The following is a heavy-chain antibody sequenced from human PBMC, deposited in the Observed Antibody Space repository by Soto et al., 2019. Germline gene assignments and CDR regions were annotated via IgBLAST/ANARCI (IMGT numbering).Heavy chain of an antibody. Sequence: GASVKVSCKASGYAFSSYDINWVRQATGQGLEWMGWANPNTGDTGNAQMFQGRVTMTRNTSISTVYMELNRLRSEDKAVYYCANQPFRRITFGGIDYYYGMDVWRQGTTVSVSS. CDR3: ANQPFRRITFGGIDYYYGMDV. D-gene: IGHD3-16*01. CDR1: GYAFSSYD. CDR2: ANPNTGDT. V-gene: IGHV1-8*01. J-gene: IGHJ6*02.